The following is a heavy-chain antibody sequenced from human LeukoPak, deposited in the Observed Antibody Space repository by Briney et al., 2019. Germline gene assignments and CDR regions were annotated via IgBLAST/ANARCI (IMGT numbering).Heavy chain of an antibody. J-gene: IGHJ6*02. V-gene: IGHV4-31*03. CDR3: ERLDYYYYGMDV. CDR2: IYYSGST. Sequence: PSETLSLTCTVSGGSISSGGYYWSWIRQHPGKGLEWIGYIYYSGSTYYNPSLKSRVTISVDTSKNQFSLKLSSVTAADTAVYYCERLDYYYYGMDVWGQGTTVTVSS. CDR1: GGSISSGGYY.